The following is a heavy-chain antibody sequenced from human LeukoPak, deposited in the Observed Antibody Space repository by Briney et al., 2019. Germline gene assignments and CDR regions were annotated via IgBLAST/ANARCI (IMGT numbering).Heavy chain of an antibody. CDR1: GYRFTSYW. D-gene: IGHD2-21*02. Sequence: GESLKISFKGSGYRFTSYWIGWVRLMPGKGLGWMGIIYPGDSDTRYSPSFQGQVTISADKSISTAYLQWSSLKASDTAMYYCARLPYCGGDCYFGAFDIWGQGTMVTVSS. CDR2: IYPGDSDT. V-gene: IGHV5-51*01. CDR3: ARLPYCGGDCYFGAFDI. J-gene: IGHJ3*02.